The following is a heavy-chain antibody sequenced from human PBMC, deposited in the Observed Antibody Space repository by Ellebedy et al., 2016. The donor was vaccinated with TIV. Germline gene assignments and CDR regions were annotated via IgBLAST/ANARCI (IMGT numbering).Heavy chain of an antibody. CDR3: AKGGPVYYDSSGYVLN. CDR1: GFTFSSYA. J-gene: IGHJ4*02. V-gene: IGHV3-23*01. CDR2: ITADGGST. D-gene: IGHD3-22*01. Sequence: GESLKISXAASGFTFSSYAMNWVRQAPGKGLEWVSVITADGGSTVYSDSVKGRFTISRDNSKSTLYLQMNSLRAEDTAVYYCAKGGPVYYDSSGYVLNWGQGTLVTVSS.